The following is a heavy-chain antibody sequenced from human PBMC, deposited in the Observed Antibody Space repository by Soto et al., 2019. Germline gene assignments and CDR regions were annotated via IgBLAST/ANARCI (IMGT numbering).Heavy chain of an antibody. Sequence: SETLSLTCTVSGGSISSGDYYWSWIRQPPGKGLEWIGYIYYSGSTYYNPSLKSRVTISVDTSKNQFSLKLSSVTAADTAVYYYARLIEVPGRFLSNVAPPFDYWGQGTLVTVSS. CDR3: ARLIEVPGRFLSNVAPPFDY. J-gene: IGHJ4*02. V-gene: IGHV4-30-4*01. CDR2: IYYSGST. D-gene: IGHD3-3*01. CDR1: GGSISSGDYY.